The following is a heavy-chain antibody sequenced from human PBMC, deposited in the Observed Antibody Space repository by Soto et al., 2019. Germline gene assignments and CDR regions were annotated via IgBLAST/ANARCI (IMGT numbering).Heavy chain of an antibody. CDR2: IYQDGST. CDR1: GGSIVSGGYY. D-gene: IGHD3-16*01. CDR3: ARSLGGWFDP. Sequence: GGSIVSGGYYWSWIRQPPVNGLEYIGYIYQDGSTFYNPSLKSRVNMSVDRFKNQFSLNLSSVTAADTAVYYCARSLGGWFDPWGQGTLVTVSS. J-gene: IGHJ5*02. V-gene: IGHV4-30-2*01.